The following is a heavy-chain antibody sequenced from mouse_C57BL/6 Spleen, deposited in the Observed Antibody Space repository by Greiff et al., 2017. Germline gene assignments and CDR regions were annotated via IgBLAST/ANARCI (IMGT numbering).Heavy chain of an antibody. CDR3: ARSYYGGYFDV. CDR1: GYSFTGYY. V-gene: IGHV1-42*01. J-gene: IGHJ1*03. CDR2: INPSTGGT. D-gene: IGHD1-1*01. Sequence: VQLQQSGPELVKPGASVKISCKASGYSFTGYYMNWVKQSPEKSLEWIGEINPSTGGTTYNQKFKAKATLTVDKSSSTAYMQLKSLTSEDSAVYYCARSYYGGYFDVWGTGTTVTVSS.